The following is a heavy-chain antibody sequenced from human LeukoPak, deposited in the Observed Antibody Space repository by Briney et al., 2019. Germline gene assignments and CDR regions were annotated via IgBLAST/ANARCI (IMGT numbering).Heavy chain of an antibody. Sequence: PSETPSLTCTVSGGSISSGGYYWSWIRQHPGKGLEWIGYIYYSGSTYYNPSLKSRVTISVDTSKNQFSLKLSSVTAADTAVYYCARVKGDLVVVPAAIYFDYWGQGTLVTVSS. CDR3: ARVKGDLVVVPAAIYFDY. D-gene: IGHD2-2*01. V-gene: IGHV4-31*03. CDR1: GGSISSGGYY. CDR2: IYYSGST. J-gene: IGHJ4*02.